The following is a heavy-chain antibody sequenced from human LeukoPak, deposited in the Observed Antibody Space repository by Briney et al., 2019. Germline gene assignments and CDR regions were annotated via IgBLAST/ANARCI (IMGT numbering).Heavy chain of an antibody. D-gene: IGHD6-19*01. Sequence: SETLSLTCTVSGYSISRGHSWGWIRQRPGKGLEWSGEINHSGSTNYNPSLKSRDTISVDTSKNQFSLKLSSVTAADTAVYYCARGGGEQWLAYYYYYYMDVWGKGTTVSVS. CDR2: INHSGST. J-gene: IGHJ6*03. CDR3: ARGGGEQWLAYYYYYYMDV. V-gene: IGHV4-38-2*02. CDR1: GYSISRGHS.